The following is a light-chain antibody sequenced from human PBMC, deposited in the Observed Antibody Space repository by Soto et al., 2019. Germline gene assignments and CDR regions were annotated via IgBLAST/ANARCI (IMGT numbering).Light chain of an antibody. CDR2: EAS. CDR3: CSYAGDKTYV. V-gene: IGLV2-23*01. CDR1: GSDVRTYNL. Sequence: QSVLTQPASVSGSPGPSITISCTVTGSDVRTYNLVSWYQQHPGKVPKLIIYEASKRPSGVSNRISGSQPGNTASLTVSGLQAEDEADYYCCSYAGDKTYVFGSGTKVTVL. J-gene: IGLJ1*01.